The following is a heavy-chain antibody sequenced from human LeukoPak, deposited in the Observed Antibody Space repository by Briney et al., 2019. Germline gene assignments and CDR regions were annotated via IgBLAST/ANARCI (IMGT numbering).Heavy chain of an antibody. CDR3: ARGPIGYCSSTSCSRPYYGMDV. CDR2: INHSGST. J-gene: IGHJ6*02. D-gene: IGHD2-2*01. V-gene: IGHV4-34*01. Sequence: PSETLSLTCAVYGGSFSGCYWSWIRQPPGKGLEWIAEINHSGSTNYNPSLKSRVTISVDTSKNQFSLKLSSVTAADTAVYYCARGPIGYCSSTSCSRPYYGMDVWGQGTTVTVSS. CDR1: GGSFSGCY.